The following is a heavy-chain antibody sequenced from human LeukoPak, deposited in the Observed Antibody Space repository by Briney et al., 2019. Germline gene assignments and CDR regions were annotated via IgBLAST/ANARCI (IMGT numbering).Heavy chain of an antibody. CDR2: ISGSGGST. Sequence: GGSLRLSCAASGFTFSSYAMSWVRQAPGKGLEWVSAISGSGGSTYYADSVKGRFTISRDNSKDTLYLQMNSLRAEDTAVYYCAKDLWEFGDYYYYMDVWGKGTTVAVSS. CDR1: GFTFSSYA. CDR3: AKDLWEFGDYYYYMDV. J-gene: IGHJ6*03. D-gene: IGHD1-26*01. V-gene: IGHV3-23*01.